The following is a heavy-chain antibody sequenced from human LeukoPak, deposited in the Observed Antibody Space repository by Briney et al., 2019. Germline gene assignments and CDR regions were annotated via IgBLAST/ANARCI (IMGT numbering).Heavy chain of an antibody. CDR2: ISSNGGST. CDR1: GFSFSNYD. V-gene: IGHV3-64D*09. CDR3: ARLGLYSGYVL. Sequence: AGGSLRLSCSASGFSFSNYDMHWVRQAPGKGLEYVSAISSNGGSTYYADSVKGRLTISRDNSKNTLYLHMSSLRPEDTAVYFCARLGLYSGYVLWGQGTLVTVSS. J-gene: IGHJ4*02. D-gene: IGHD5-12*01.